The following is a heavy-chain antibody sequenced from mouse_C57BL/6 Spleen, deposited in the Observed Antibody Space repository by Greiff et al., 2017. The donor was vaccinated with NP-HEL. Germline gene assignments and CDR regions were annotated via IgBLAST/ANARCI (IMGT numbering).Heavy chain of an antibody. D-gene: IGHD2-1*01. J-gene: IGHJ3*01. V-gene: IGHV1-26*01. CDR2: INPNNGGT. CDR3: ARWDGNYGLVAY. Sequence: EVQLQQSGPELVKPGASVKISCKASGYTFTDYYMNWVKQSHGKSLEWIGDINPNNGGTSYNQKFKGKATLTVDKSSSTAYMELRSLTSEDSAVYYCARWDGNYGLVAYWGQGTLVTVSA. CDR1: GYTFTDYY.